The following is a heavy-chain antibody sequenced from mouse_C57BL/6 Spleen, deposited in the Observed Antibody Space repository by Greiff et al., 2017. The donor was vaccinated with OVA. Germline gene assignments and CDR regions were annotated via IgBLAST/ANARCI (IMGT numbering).Heavy chain of an antibody. CDR2: ISSGSSTI. V-gene: IGHV5-17*01. Sequence: DVMLVESGGGLVKPGGSLKLSCAASGFTFSDYGMHWVRQAPEKGLEWVAYISSGSSTIYYADTVKGRFTISRDNAKNTLFLQMTSLRSEDTAMYYCARATVVAKGYFDVWGTGTTVTVSS. CDR3: ARATVVAKGYFDV. CDR1: GFTFSDYG. D-gene: IGHD1-1*01. J-gene: IGHJ1*03.